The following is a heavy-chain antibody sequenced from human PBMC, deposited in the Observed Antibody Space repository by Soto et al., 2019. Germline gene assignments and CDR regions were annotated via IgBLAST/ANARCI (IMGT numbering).Heavy chain of an antibody. CDR2: INHSGST. Sequence: SETLSLTCAVYGGSFSGYYWSWIRQPPGKGLEWIGEINHSGSTNYNPSLKSRVTISVDTSKNQFSLKLSSVTAAETAVYYCERNRVQLWSYYYYYYGMDVWGQGTTVTVSS. V-gene: IGHV4-34*01. CDR3: ERNRVQLWSYYYYYYGMDV. CDR1: GGSFSGYY. J-gene: IGHJ6*02. D-gene: IGHD5-18*01.